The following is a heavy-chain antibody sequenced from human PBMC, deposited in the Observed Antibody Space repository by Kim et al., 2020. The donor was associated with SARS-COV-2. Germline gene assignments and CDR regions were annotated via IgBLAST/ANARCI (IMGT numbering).Heavy chain of an antibody. Sequence: DSVKGRFTISRDNAKNTLYLQMNSLRAEDTAVYYCARVERSSSWPEYFQHWGQGTLVTVSS. CDR3: ARVERSSSWPEYFQH. V-gene: IGHV3-74*01. J-gene: IGHJ1*01. D-gene: IGHD6-13*01.